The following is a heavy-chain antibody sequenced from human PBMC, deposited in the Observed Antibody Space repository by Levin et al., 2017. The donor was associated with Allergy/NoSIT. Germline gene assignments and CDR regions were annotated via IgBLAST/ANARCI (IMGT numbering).Heavy chain of an antibody. CDR2: IYSGGST. CDR1: GFTVSSNY. J-gene: IGHJ4*02. V-gene: IGHV3-66*01. Sequence: EASVKVSCAASGFTVSSNYMSWVRQAPGKGLEWVSVIYSGGSTYYADSVKGRFTISRDNSKNTLYLQMNSLRAEDTAVYYCARDGNSSGWYALDYWGQGTLVTVSS. CDR3: ARDGNSSGWYALDY. D-gene: IGHD6-19*01.